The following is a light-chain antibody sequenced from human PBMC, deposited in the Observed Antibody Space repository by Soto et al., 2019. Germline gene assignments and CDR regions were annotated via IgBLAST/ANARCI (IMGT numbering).Light chain of an antibody. Sequence: QSALTQPASVSGSPGQSITISCTGTSSDVGSYNLVSWYQQYPGKAPKVMIYEGSKRPSGVSNRFSVSKSDNTASLTISGLQAEDEADYYCCSYAGSSTYVFGTGTKLTVL. CDR1: SSDVGSYNL. V-gene: IGLV2-23*01. CDR2: EGS. CDR3: CSYAGSSTYV. J-gene: IGLJ1*01.